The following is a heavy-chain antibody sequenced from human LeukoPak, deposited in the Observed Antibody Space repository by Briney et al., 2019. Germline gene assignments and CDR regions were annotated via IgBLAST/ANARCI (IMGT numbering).Heavy chain of an antibody. V-gene: IGHV1-18*04. Sequence: ASVKASCKAAGYTFTSYGISWVRQAPGQGLEGMGWISAYNGNTNYAQKLQGRVTMTTDTSTSTVCMELRSLRSDDTAVYYCARGGLHCSSTSCYGIEYWGQGTLVTVSS. CDR2: ISAYNGNT. J-gene: IGHJ4*02. CDR1: GYTFTSYG. CDR3: ARGGLHCSSTSCYGIEY. D-gene: IGHD2-2*01.